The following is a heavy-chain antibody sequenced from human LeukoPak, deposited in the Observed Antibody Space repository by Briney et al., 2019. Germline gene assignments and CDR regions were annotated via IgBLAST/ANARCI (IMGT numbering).Heavy chain of an antibody. Sequence: PSETLSLTCTVSGGSMSSGGYYWSWIRQHPGKGLEWIGYIYYSGNTYYNPSLTSRVTISVDTSKNQFSLKLTSVTAADTAVYYCARDVGYCSGDSCSDYWGQGTLVTVSS. J-gene: IGHJ4*02. CDR2: IYYSGNT. D-gene: IGHD2-15*01. CDR1: GGSMSSGGYY. CDR3: ARDVGYCSGDSCSDY. V-gene: IGHV4-31*03.